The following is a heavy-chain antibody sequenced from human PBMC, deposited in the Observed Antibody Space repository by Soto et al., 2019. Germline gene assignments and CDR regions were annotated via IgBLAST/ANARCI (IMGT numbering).Heavy chain of an antibody. CDR1: GYSFTSYW. J-gene: IGHJ6*02. CDR3: ATPLPAAAGRKYYCYGMDV. V-gene: IGHV5-51*01. CDR2: IYPGDSDT. Sequence: PGESLKISCKGSGYSFTSYWIGWVRQMPGKGLEWTGIIYPGDSDTRYSPSFQGQVTISADKSISTAYLQWSSLKASDTDMYYCATPLPAAAGRKYYCYGMDVWGQGTTVTVSS. D-gene: IGHD6-13*01.